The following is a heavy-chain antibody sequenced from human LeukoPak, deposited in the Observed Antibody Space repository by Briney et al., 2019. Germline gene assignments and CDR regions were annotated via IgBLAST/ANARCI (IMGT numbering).Heavy chain of an antibody. Sequence: SETLFLTCAVSGGSISSSNWWSWVRQPPGKGLEWIGEIYHSGSTNYNPSLKSRVTISVDKSKNQFSLKLSSVTAADTAVYYCARDSPRYCSSTSCYAIDYWGQGTLVTVSS. D-gene: IGHD2-2*01. V-gene: IGHV4-4*02. CDR1: GGSISSSNW. J-gene: IGHJ4*02. CDR3: ARDSPRYCSSTSCYAIDY. CDR2: IYHSGST.